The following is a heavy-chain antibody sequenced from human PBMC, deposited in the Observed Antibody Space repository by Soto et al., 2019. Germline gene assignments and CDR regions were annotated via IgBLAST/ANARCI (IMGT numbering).Heavy chain of an antibody. CDR3: TRGASQVYTYYRMDG. CDR2: IRSKANSYAT. V-gene: IGHV3-73*01. J-gene: IGHJ6*02. D-gene: IGHD2-15*01. CDR1: GFTFSGSA. Sequence: PGGSLILSCAASGFTFSGSAMHWVREASGKGLEWVGRIRSKANSYATAYAASVKGRFTISRDDSKNTAYLQMNSRKTEDTAVYYSTRGASQVYTYYRMDGLV.